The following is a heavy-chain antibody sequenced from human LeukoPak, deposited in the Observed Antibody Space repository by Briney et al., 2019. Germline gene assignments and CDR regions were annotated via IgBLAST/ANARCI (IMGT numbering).Heavy chain of an antibody. Sequence: PSETLSLTCTVSGGSISSYYWSWIRQPPGKGLEWIGYIYYSGSTKYNPSLKSRVTISVDASKTQFSLKLNSVTAADTAAYYCARGSRELYYFDYWGQGTLVTVSS. J-gene: IGHJ4*02. D-gene: IGHD1-7*01. CDR3: ARGSRELYYFDY. V-gene: IGHV4-59*01. CDR1: GGSISSYY. CDR2: IYYSGST.